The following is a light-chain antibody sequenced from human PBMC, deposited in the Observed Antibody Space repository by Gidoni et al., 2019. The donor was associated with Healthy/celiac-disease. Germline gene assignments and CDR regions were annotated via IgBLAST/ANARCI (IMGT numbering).Light chain of an antibody. CDR2: GAS. J-gene: IGKJ1*01. CDR1: PSVSSSY. V-gene: IGKV3-20*01. CDR3: QQYGSSPRT. Sequence: EIVLTQSPGTLSLSPGERATLSCRASPSVSSSYLAWYQQKPGQAPRLLIYGASSRATGIPDRFSGSGSGTDFTLTISRLEPEDFAVYYCQQYGSSPRTFGQGTKVEIQ.